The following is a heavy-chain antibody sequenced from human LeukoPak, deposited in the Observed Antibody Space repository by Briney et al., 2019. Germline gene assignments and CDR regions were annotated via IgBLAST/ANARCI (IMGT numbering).Heavy chain of an antibody. Sequence: PSETLSLTCAVSGGSISSGGYSWSWIRQPPGEGLEWIGYIYHSGSTYYNPSLKSRVTISVDRSKNQFSLKLSSVTATDTAVYYCARGYVWFGELLYFDYWGQGTLVTVSS. CDR2: IYHSGST. J-gene: IGHJ4*02. CDR3: ARGYVWFGELLYFDY. V-gene: IGHV4-30-2*01. D-gene: IGHD3-10*01. CDR1: GGSISSGGYS.